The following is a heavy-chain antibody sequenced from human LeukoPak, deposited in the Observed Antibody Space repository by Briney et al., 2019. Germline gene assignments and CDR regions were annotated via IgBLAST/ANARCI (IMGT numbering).Heavy chain of an antibody. CDR1: GFTFSTFD. J-gene: IGHJ4*02. Sequence: PGGSLRLSCAASGFTFSTFDMSWVRQGPGKGLQWVSTISGAGGTTLFADSVKGRFSISRDNSNNKVFLQMNSLRVEDTAVYYCAKASDFDSSGFPIDVFDFWGQGLLVSVAS. D-gene: IGHD3-22*01. CDR3: AKASDFDSSGFPIDVFDF. CDR2: ISGAGGTT. V-gene: IGHV3-23*01.